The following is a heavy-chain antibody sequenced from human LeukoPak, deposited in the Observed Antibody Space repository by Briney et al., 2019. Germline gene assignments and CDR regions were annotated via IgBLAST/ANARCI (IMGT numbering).Heavy chain of an antibody. Sequence: SETLSLTCTVSGYSISSGYYWGWVRQPPGKGLEWIGSIYHSGSTYYNPSLKSRVTISVDTSKNQFSLKLSSVTAADTAVYYCARSIGRIVATFPFDYWGQGTLVTVSS. J-gene: IGHJ4*02. CDR3: ARSIGRIVATFPFDY. CDR2: IYHSGST. CDR1: GYSISSGYY. V-gene: IGHV4-38-2*02. D-gene: IGHD5-12*01.